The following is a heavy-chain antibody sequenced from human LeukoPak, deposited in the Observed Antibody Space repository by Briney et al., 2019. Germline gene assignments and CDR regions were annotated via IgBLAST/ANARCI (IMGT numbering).Heavy chain of an antibody. CDR2: IIPIFGTA. V-gene: IGHV1-69*05. CDR1: GGTFSSYA. Sequence: SVKVSCKASGGTFSSYAISWVRRAPGQGLEWMGGIIPIFGTANYAQKFQGRVTITTDESTSTAYMELSSLRSEDTAVYYCARGPPSDFWSGYSDYWGQGTLVTVSS. J-gene: IGHJ4*02. CDR3: ARGPPSDFWSGYSDY. D-gene: IGHD3-3*01.